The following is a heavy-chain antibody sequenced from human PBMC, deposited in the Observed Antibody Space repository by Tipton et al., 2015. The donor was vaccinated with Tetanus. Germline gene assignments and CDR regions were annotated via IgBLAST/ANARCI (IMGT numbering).Heavy chain of an antibody. CDR3: TKDVGIVLFDY. D-gene: IGHD2-8*01. Sequence: GSLRLSCAASGFTFSDYYMSWIRQAPGKGLEWVSYISSSGSTIYYADSVKGRFTISRDNSKNTMYLQMNSLRAEDTAVYYCTKDVGIVLFDYWGQGTLVTVSS. V-gene: IGHV3-11*01. CDR1: GFTFSDYY. J-gene: IGHJ4*02. CDR2: ISSSGSTI.